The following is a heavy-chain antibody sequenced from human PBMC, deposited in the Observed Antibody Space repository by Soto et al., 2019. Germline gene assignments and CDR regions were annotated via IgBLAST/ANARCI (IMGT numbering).Heavy chain of an antibody. CDR3: ARGRGDYYYYYGMDV. CDR1: GCSISSYY. D-gene: IGHD3-10*01. Sequence: SETLSLTCTFSGCSISSYYWILIRQPAGKGLEWIGRIYTSGSTNYNPSLKSRVTMSVDTSKNQFSLKLSSVTAADTAVYYCARGRGDYYYYYGMDVWGQGTTVTVSS. J-gene: IGHJ6*02. CDR2: IYTSGST. V-gene: IGHV4-4*07.